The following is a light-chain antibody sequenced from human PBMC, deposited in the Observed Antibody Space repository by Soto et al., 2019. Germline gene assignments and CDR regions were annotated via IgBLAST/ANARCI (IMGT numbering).Light chain of an antibody. CDR2: TTS. CDR1: QTISTF. Sequence: DIQMTQSPSSLSASVGDRVTITCRASQTISTFLNWYQQKPGEAPKLLIYTTSSLQSGVPSRFSDSGSGTEFTLIISSLQPEDFATFYCQQSYSTPLTFGGGTKVEIK. J-gene: IGKJ4*01. CDR3: QQSYSTPLT. V-gene: IGKV1-39*01.